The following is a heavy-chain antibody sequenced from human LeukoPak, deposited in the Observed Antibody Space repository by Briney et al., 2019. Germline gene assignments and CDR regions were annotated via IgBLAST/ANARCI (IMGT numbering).Heavy chain of an antibody. V-gene: IGHV3-7*04. D-gene: IGHD3-22*01. J-gene: IGHJ4*02. CDR2: IKQDGSEK. CDR3: ARASYYYDSSGYFDY. CDR1: GFTFSSYW. Sequence: GGSLRLSCAASGFTFSSYWMSWVRRAPGKGLEWVANIKQDGSEKYYVDSVKGRFTISRDNAKNSLYLQMNSLRTEDTAVYYCARASYYYDSSGYFDYWGQGTLVTVSS.